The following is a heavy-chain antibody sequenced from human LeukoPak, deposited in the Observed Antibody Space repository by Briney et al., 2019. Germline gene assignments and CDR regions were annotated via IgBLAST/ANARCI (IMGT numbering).Heavy chain of an antibody. J-gene: IGHJ4*02. D-gene: IGHD3-16*01. Sequence: ASVKVSCKASGGTFSSYAISWVRQAPGQGLEWMGRIIPILGIANYAQKFQGRVTITADKSTSTAYMELSSLRSEDTAVYYCARVNGGGNFDYWGQGTLGTVSS. CDR2: IIPILGIA. CDR1: GGTFSSYA. V-gene: IGHV1-69*04. CDR3: ARVNGGGNFDY.